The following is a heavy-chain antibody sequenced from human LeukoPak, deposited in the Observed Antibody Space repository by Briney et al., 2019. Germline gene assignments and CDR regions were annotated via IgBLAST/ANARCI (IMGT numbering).Heavy chain of an antibody. CDR2: MNPNSGNT. CDR3: ARVGSVNSGSFSDAFDI. D-gene: IGHD1-26*01. Sequence: GASVKVSCKASGYTFTSYDINWVRQATGQGLEWMGWMNPNSGNTGYAQKFQGRVTITRNTSISTAYMELSSLRSEDTAVYYCARVGSVNSGSFSDAFDIWGQGTMVTVSS. V-gene: IGHV1-8*03. CDR1: GYTFTSYD. J-gene: IGHJ3*02.